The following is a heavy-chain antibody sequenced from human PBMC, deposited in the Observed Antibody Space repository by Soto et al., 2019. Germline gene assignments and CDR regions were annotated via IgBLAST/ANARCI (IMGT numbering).Heavy chain of an antibody. Sequence: GGSLRLSCKGSGYSFTSYWIGWVRQMPGKGLEWMGIIYPGDSDTRYSPSFQGQVTISADKSISTAYLQWSSLKASDTAMYYCARLGRDKVYAIQSWWFDPWGQGTLVTVSS. V-gene: IGHV5-51*01. CDR2: IYPGDSDT. D-gene: IGHD2-8*01. CDR3: ARLGRDKVYAIQSWWFDP. CDR1: GYSFTSYW. J-gene: IGHJ5*02.